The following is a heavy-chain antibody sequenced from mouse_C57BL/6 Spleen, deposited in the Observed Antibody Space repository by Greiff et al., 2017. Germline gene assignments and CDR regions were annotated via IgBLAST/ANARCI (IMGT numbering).Heavy chain of an antibody. Sequence: EVQLQESGPGLVKPSQSLSLTCSVTGYSITSGYYWNWIRQFPGNKLEWMGYISYDGSNNYNPSLKNRISITRDTSKNQFFLKLNSVTTEDTATYYCAREGYYDYDGWYFDVWGTGTTVTVSS. D-gene: IGHD2-4*01. CDR3: AREGYYDYDGWYFDV. V-gene: IGHV3-6*01. J-gene: IGHJ1*03. CDR2: ISYDGSN. CDR1: GYSITSGYY.